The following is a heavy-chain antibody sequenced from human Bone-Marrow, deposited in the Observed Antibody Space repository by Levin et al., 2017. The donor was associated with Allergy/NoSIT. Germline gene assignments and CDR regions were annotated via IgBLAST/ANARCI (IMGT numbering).Heavy chain of an antibody. D-gene: IGHD2-8*01. J-gene: IGHJ4*02. CDR1: GGSLTVYY. V-gene: IGHV4-34*12. Sequence: SETLSLTCTAYGGSLTVYYWSWIRQSPGKGLEWIGEIVHSGGSSYNPSPKTRATISIDTSKNQFSLKLNSVTAADTAIYYCTRNGHYCLDSWGQGTLVTVSS. CDR2: IVHSGGS. CDR3: TRNGHYCLDS.